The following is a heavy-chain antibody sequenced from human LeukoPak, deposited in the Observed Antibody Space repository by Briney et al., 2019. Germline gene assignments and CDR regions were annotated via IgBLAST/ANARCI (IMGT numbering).Heavy chain of an antibody. CDR3: ARGGYSGTYYFDY. D-gene: IGHD1-26*01. CDR1: GFXFSTYG. Sequence: GGSLRLSCAASGFXFSTYGIHWVREAPGKGLEWVAVVWYDGSNIHYVDSVKGRFTISRDNSKTTLYLQMNSLTAEDTAVYYCARGGYSGTYYFDYWGQGTLVTVSS. V-gene: IGHV3-33*01. CDR2: VWYDGSNI. J-gene: IGHJ4*02.